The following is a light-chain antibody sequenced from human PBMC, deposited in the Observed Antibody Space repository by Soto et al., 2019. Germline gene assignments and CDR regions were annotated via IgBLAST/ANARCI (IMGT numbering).Light chain of an antibody. V-gene: IGKV3-15*01. J-gene: IGKJ1*01. CDR2: GAS. Sequence: EIVMTQSPATLSVSPGERATLSCRASQSVSNNLAWNQQKAGQAPRLLIYGASTRATGIPARFSGSGSGTEFTLTISSLQSEDFAVYYCQQYNNWPPWTFGQGTKVEIK. CDR1: QSVSNN. CDR3: QQYNNWPPWT.